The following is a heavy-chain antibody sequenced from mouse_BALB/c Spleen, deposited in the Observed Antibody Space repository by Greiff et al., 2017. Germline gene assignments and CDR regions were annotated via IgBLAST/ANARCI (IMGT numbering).Heavy chain of an antibody. D-gene: IGHD4-1*01. CDR3: ARLVQLTGNAMAY. CDR2: ISYSGST. CDR1: GDSITSGY. V-gene: IGHV3-8*02. Sequence: EVQLQQSGPSPVKPSQTLSLTCSVTGDSITSGYWHWVRKFPGNKLECMGYISYSGSTYYNPSLNSRISITRDTSKNQYYLQLHSVTTEDTATYYCARLVQLTGNAMAYWGQGTPVTVSS. J-gene: IGHJ4*01.